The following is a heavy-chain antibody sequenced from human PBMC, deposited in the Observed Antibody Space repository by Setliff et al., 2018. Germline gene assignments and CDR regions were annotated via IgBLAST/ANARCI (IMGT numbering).Heavy chain of an antibody. CDR1: GGSIGSSF. CDR2: KSNRGDT. J-gene: IGHJ2*01. Sequence: SETLSLTCTVSGGSIGSSFWSWIRQSPGKGLEWIGYKSNRGDTNSNPSLRSRLTMSVDTSKSQFSLNLTSVTVADTAVYFCARAVDSSGYFPYWYFDLWGRGALVTVSS. CDR3: ARAVDSSGYFPYWYFDL. V-gene: IGHV4-59*01. D-gene: IGHD3-22*01.